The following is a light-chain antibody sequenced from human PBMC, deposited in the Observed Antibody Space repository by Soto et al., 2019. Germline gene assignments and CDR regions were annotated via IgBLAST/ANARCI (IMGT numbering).Light chain of an antibody. J-gene: IGKJ1*01. CDR1: QSISSW. CDR2: DAS. V-gene: IGKV1-5*01. CDR3: QQYNNRPPQT. Sequence: SASTLSASIEDRVTITCRASQSISSWLAWYQQKPGKAPKLLIYDASSLESGVPSRFSGSGSGTEFTLTISCLQPDDVAVYYCQQYNNRPPQTFGQGTKV.